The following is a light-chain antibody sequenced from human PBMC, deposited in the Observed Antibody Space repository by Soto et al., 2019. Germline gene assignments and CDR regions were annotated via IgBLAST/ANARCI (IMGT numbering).Light chain of an antibody. CDR1: QSVSSNY. CDR2: GGS. V-gene: IGKV3-20*01. J-gene: IGKJ2*01. Sequence: VVLTQSPGTLSLSPGEGATLSCRASQSVSSNYLAWYQQKPGQAPRLLIYGGSNRATGIPDRFSGGGSGTDFTLTISRLEPEDVAVYFCNYQQYGISPVYTCGQGTKLEIK. CDR3: QQYGISPVYT.